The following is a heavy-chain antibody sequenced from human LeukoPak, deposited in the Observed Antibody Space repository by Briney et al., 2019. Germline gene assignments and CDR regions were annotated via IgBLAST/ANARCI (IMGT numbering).Heavy chain of an antibody. CDR1: GFTFSSYV. D-gene: IGHD6-13*01. V-gene: IGHV3-23*01. J-gene: IGHJ4*02. CDR3: AKDYSSGWYVYYFDY. CDR2: ISGSGGTT. Sequence: GGSLRLSCAASGFTFSSYVMSWVRQAPGEGLEWVSAISGSGGTTYYADSVKGRFTISRDHSKNTLYLQMNSLRAEDTAVYYCAKDYSSGWYVYYFDYWGQGTLVTVSS.